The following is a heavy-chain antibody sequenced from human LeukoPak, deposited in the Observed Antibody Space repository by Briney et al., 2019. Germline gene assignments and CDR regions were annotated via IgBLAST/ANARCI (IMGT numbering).Heavy chain of an antibody. J-gene: IGHJ4*02. V-gene: IGHV4-59*08. CDR2: IYNSGTT. D-gene: IGHD1-26*01. CDR1: GDSISSYY. CDR3: ARHRVGCRDIDY. Sequence: SETLSLTCTVSGDSISSYYWSWIRQPPGKGLEWIGYIYNSGTTKYNPSLKSRVTISVDTSKNQFSLKLSSVTAADTALYYCARHRVGCRDIDYWGQGTLVTVSS.